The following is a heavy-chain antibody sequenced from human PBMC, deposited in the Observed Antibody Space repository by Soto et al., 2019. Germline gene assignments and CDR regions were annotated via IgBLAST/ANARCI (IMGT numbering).Heavy chain of an antibody. CDR1: GDSVSSTSAA. J-gene: IGHJ4*02. CDR3: ARGSYYSGWV. Sequence: PTLSLPCAISGDSVSSTSAAWSWIRQSPSRGLEWLGRTYYRSKWYSDYAVSVKSRITINPDTSKNQFSLQLNSVTPEDTAVYYCARGSYYSGWVWGQGTLVTVSS. V-gene: IGHV6-1*01. CDR2: TYYRSKWYS. D-gene: IGHD6-19*01.